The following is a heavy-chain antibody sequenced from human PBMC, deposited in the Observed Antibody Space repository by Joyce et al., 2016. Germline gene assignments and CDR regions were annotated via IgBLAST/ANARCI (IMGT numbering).Heavy chain of an antibody. CDR1: GYSFSSFW. CDR2: IYPNDSNT. J-gene: IGHJ4*02. CDR3: SRLYYEKRAFDY. D-gene: IGHD3-16*01. Sequence: EVQLVQSGAEVKKLGESLKISCEGSGYSFSSFWIGWVRQMPGKGLEWMGIIYPNDSNTRDSPSFQGQVTIAADKSISTAYLQWSSLEASDTAMYYCSRLYYEKRAFDYWGQGTLVTVSS. V-gene: IGHV5-51*01.